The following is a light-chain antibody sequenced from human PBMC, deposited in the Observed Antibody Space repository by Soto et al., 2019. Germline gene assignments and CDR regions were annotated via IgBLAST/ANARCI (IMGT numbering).Light chain of an antibody. V-gene: IGKV3-20*01. J-gene: IGKJ1*01. CDR2: DTS. Sequence: ELTQSPGTLPLSPGERATLSCRASQSASSSHLAWYQQKRGQAPRLLIYDTSTRATGIPDRFSGSGSETDFTLTISRLEPEDFAVYHCQQYGASPWTFGQGTKVDIK. CDR3: QQYGASPWT. CDR1: QSASSSH.